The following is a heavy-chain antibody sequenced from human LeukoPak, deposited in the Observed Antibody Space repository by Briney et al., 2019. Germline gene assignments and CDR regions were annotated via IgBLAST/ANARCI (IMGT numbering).Heavy chain of an antibody. CDR1: GGSFSGYY. V-gene: IGHV4-34*01. CDR3: AGQLDYGDYWGY. D-gene: IGHD4-17*01. J-gene: IGHJ4*02. Sequence: KPSETLSLTCAVYGGSFSGYYWSWIRQPPGKGLEWIGEINHSGSTNYNPSLKSRVTISVDTSKNQFSLKLSSVTAADTAVYYCAGQLDYGDYWGYWGQGTLVTVSS. CDR2: INHSGST.